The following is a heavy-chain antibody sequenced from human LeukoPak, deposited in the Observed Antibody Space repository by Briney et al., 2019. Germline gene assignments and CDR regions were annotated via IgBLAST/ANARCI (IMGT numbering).Heavy chain of an antibody. CDR1: AGSISSSRYY. D-gene: IGHD3-22*01. CDR3: ARGVTMIVVVIHDWYFDL. Sequence: SENLSLTCTVSAGSISSSRYYWGWIRQPPGKGLEWIGSIYYTRSTYYNPSLKSRVTISVDTSKNQFSLKLTSVTAADTAVYYCARGVTMIVVVIHDWYFDLWGRGTLVTVSS. V-gene: IGHV4-39*01. J-gene: IGHJ2*01. CDR2: IYYTRST.